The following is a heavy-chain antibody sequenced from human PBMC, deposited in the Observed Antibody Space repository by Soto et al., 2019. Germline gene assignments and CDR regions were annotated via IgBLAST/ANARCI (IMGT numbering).Heavy chain of an antibody. CDR1: GFTVSSDS. Sequence: GGSLRLSCAASGFTVSSDSMTWVRQAPGKGLEWISIIYSDNNTDYADSVKGRFSVSRDTSKNILYLQMNSLRAEDTAEYYCARHYSAMGVWGQGTTVTVSS. CDR2: IYSDNNT. J-gene: IGHJ6*02. V-gene: IGHV3-53*01. CDR3: ARHYSAMGV.